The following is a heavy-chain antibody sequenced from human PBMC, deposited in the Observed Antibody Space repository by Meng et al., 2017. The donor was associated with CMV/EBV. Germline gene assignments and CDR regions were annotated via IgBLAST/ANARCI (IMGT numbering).Heavy chain of an antibody. CDR3: ARESIVVVPAAIGGGYYYYGMDV. D-gene: IGHD2-2*02. CDR1: GGSISSYY. V-gene: IGHV4-59*01. CDR2: IYYSGST. Sequence: ESLKISCTVSGGSISSYYWSWIRQPPGKGLEWIGYIYYSGSTNYNPSLKSRVTISVDTSKNQFSLKLSSVTAADTAVYYCARESIVVVPAAIGGGYYYYGMDVWGQGTTVTVSS. J-gene: IGHJ6*02.